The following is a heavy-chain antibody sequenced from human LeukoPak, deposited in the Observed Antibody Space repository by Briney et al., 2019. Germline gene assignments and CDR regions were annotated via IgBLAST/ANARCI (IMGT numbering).Heavy chain of an antibody. CDR3: ADEGFGDYGDFDY. J-gene: IGHJ4*02. CDR1: GFTYSSYD. CDR2: ISSSSSYI. V-gene: IGHV3-21*04. D-gene: IGHD4-17*01. Sequence: PGRSLRLSCGVSGFTYSSYDIHCVRQAPGKGLEWVSSISSSSSYIYYADSVKGRFTISRDNAKNSLYLQMNSLRAEDKAVYYCADEGFGDYGDFDYWGQGALVTVSS.